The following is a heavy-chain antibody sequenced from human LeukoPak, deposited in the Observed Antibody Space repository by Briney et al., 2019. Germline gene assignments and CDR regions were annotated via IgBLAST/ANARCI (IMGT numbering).Heavy chain of an antibody. Sequence: ASVKVSCKASGYTFTSYAMNWVRQAPGQGLEWMGWINTNTGNPTYAQGFTGRFVFSLDTSVSTAYLQISSLKAEDTAVYYCARDSQLLWFGDHASDYWGQGTLVTVSS. J-gene: IGHJ4*02. CDR2: INTNTGNP. CDR3: ARDSQLLWFGDHASDY. D-gene: IGHD3-10*01. CDR1: GYTFTSYA. V-gene: IGHV7-4-1*02.